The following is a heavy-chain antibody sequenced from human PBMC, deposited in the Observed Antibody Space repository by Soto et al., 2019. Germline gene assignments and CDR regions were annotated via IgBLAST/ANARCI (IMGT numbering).Heavy chain of an antibody. CDR2: IYSGGST. CDR3: ASYSYGLYYFDY. J-gene: IGHJ4*02. D-gene: IGHD5-18*01. Sequence: EVQLVETGGGLIQPGGSLRLSCAASGFTVSSNYVSWVRQAPGKGLEWVSVIYSGGSTYYADSVKGRFTISRDNSKNTLYLRMNSLRAEDTAVYYCASYSYGLYYFDYWGQGTLVTASS. V-gene: IGHV3-53*02. CDR1: GFTVSSNY.